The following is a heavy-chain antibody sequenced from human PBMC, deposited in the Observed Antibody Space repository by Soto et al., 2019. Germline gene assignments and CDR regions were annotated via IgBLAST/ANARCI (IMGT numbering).Heavy chain of an antibody. D-gene: IGHD3-16*01. CDR1: GYTFTSYG. Sequence: EASVKVSCKASGYTFTSYGISWVRQAPGQGLEWMGWINAYNGNTNYAQNLQGRLTLTTDTSTTTAYMELRSLRSNDTAIYYCAMVDVYVTPSPQDVWGQGTTVTVSS. CDR2: INAYNGNT. J-gene: IGHJ6*02. CDR3: AMVDVYVTPSPQDV. V-gene: IGHV1-18*01.